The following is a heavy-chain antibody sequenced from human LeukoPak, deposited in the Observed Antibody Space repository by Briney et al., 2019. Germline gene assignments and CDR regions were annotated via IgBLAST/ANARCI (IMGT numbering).Heavy chain of an antibody. Sequence: SETLSLTCTVSGGSISSSSYYWGWIRQPPGKGLEWIGSIYYSGSTYYNPSLKSRVTISVDTSKNQFSLKLSSVTAADTAVYYCAIVKAGYFDLYYYYGMDAWGQGTTVTVSS. D-gene: IGHD3-9*01. CDR2: IYYSGST. J-gene: IGHJ6*02. V-gene: IGHV4-39*01. CDR3: AIVKAGYFDLYYYYGMDA. CDR1: GGSISSSSYY.